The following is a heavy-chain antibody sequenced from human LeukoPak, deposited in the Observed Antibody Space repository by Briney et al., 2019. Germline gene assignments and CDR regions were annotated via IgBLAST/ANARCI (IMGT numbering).Heavy chain of an antibody. CDR3: ARASILD. CDR1: GYTFSTYA. V-gene: IGHV1-18*01. D-gene: IGHD5-24*01. Sequence: ASVKVSCKASGYTFSTYAISWVRQAPGQGLEWMGYISPNTGNRNYAQKLRGRVTMTTDTSTSTAYMELRSLTSEDTAVYYCARASILDWGQGTLVTVSS. J-gene: IGHJ4*02. CDR2: ISPNTGNR.